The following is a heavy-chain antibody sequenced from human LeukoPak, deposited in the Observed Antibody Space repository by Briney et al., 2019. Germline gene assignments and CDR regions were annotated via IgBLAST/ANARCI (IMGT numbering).Heavy chain of an antibody. J-gene: IGHJ4*02. V-gene: IGHV3-23*01. Sequence: PGGSPRLSCAASGFTFSSYAMSWVRQAPGKGLEWVSAISGSGGSTYYADSVKGRFTISRDNSKNTLYLQMNSLRAEDTAVYYCAKDPYYYDSSGPLGYWGQGTLVTVSS. D-gene: IGHD3-22*01. CDR1: GFTFSSYA. CDR2: ISGSGGST. CDR3: AKDPYYYDSSGPLGY.